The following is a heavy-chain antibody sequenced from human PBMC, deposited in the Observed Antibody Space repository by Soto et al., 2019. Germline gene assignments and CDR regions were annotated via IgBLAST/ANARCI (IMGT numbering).Heavy chain of an antibody. V-gene: IGHV3-23*01. Sequence: PGGSLRLSCAASGFTFSSYAMSWVRQAPGKGLEWVSAISGSGGSTYYADSVKGRFTISRDNSKNTLYLQMNSLRAEDTAVYYCAKGYDFWSGFSTQAYYYGMDVWGQGTTVTVSS. D-gene: IGHD3-3*01. CDR1: GFTFSSYA. CDR2: ISGSGGST. CDR3: AKGYDFWSGFSTQAYYYGMDV. J-gene: IGHJ6*02.